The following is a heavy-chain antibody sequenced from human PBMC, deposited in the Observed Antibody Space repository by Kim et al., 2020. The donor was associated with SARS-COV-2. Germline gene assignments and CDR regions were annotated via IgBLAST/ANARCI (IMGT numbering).Heavy chain of an antibody. V-gene: IGHV3-33*06. CDR3: AKDEPQGSMDV. D-gene: IGHD3-10*01. CDR2: IWYDGSNK. J-gene: IGHJ6*02. Sequence: GGSLRLSCAASGFTFSSYGMHWVRQAPGKGLEWVAVIWYDGSNKYYADSVKGRFTISRDNSKNTLYLQMNSLRAEDTAVYYCAKDEPQGSMDVWGQGTTVTVSS. CDR1: GFTFSSYG.